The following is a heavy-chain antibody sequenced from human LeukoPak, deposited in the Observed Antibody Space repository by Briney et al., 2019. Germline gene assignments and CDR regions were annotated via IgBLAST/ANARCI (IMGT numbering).Heavy chain of an antibody. CDR3: ARDRDSPGIAAAGLSY. D-gene: IGHD6-13*01. J-gene: IGHJ4*02. V-gene: IGHV3-30*19. Sequence: GGSLRLSCAASGFTFSSYGMHWVRQAPGKGLEWVAVIWYDGSNKYYADSVKGRFTISRDKSKNTLYLQMNSLRTEDTAVYYCARDRDSPGIAAAGLSYWGQGNPVTVSS. CDR2: IWYDGSNK. CDR1: GFTFSSYG.